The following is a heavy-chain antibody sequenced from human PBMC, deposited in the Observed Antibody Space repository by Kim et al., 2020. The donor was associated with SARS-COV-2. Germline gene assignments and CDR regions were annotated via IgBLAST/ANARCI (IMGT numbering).Heavy chain of an antibody. D-gene: IGHD2-15*01. V-gene: IGHV3-23*01. CDR2: VSGNGGST. CDR1: GFTFSSNA. CDR3: ATAGCSGGICYRPPDY. J-gene: IGHJ4*02. Sequence: GGSLRLSCAASGFTFSSNAMSWVRQAPGKGLEWISIVSGNGGSTYYADSVKGRFTISRDNSKNTLYLQMNSLRAKDTALYYCATAGCSGGICYRPPDYWGQGTLVTVSS.